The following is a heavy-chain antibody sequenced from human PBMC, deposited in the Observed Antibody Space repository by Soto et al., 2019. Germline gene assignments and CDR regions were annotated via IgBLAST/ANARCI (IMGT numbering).Heavy chain of an antibody. J-gene: IGHJ4*02. Sequence: ASVKVSCKASGYTFTSYAMHWVRQAPGQRLEWMGWINAGNGNTKYSQKFQGRVTITRDTSASTAYMELSSLRSEDTAVYYCARDANYYDSSGYRYWGQGTLVTVSS. CDR2: INAGNGNT. CDR1: GYTFTSYA. V-gene: IGHV1-3*01. D-gene: IGHD3-22*01. CDR3: ARDANYYDSSGYRY.